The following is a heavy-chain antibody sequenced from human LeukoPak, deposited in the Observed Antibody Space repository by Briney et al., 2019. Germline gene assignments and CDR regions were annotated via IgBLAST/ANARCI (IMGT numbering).Heavy chain of an antibody. CDR2: IYYTGST. Sequence: SSETLSLTCTVSGDSISDSDYYWGWIRQPPGKGLEWIGSIYYTGSTYYNPSLKSRVTISVDTSKNQFSLKLSSLTGADTAGYYCARDISGDSSGYRIWGQETMVTVAS. CDR1: GDSISDSDYY. CDR3: ARDISGDSSGYRI. J-gene: IGHJ3*02. D-gene: IGHD3-22*01. V-gene: IGHV4-39*07.